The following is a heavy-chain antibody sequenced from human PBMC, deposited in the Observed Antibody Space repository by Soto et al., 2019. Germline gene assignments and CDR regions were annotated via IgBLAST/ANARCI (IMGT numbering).Heavy chain of an antibody. CDR1: GYTFTSYD. Sequence: ASVKVSCKASGYTFTSYDINWVRQATGQGLEWMGWMNPNSGNTGYAQKFQGRVTMTRNTSISTAYMELSSLRSEDTAVYYCARGGGSSRRRNNWFDPWGQGTLVNVSS. D-gene: IGHD2-15*01. CDR2: MNPNSGNT. V-gene: IGHV1-8*01. J-gene: IGHJ5*02. CDR3: ARGGGSSRRRNNWFDP.